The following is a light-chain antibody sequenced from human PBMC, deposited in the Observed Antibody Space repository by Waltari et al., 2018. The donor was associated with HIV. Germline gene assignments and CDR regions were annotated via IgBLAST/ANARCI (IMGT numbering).Light chain of an antibody. CDR1: QSIISW. Sequence: DIQMTQSPSTLSASVGDRVTITCRASQSIISWLAWYQQQPGKAPKLLLYKASTLQSGVPSRFSGSGSATKFTLTISSLQPDDFATYYCQQYNNHWTFGQGTKVEIK. CDR3: QQYNNHWT. J-gene: IGKJ1*01. CDR2: KAS. V-gene: IGKV1-5*03.